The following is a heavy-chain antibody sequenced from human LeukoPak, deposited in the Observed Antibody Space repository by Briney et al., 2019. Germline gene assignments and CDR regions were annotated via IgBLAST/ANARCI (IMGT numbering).Heavy chain of an antibody. CDR2: IYYSGST. Sequence: SETLSLTYTVSGGSISSSSYYWGWIRQPPGKGLEWIGSIYYSGSTYYNPSLKSRVTISVDTSKNQFSLKLSSVTAADTAVYYCARDLEMATTLYWYFDLWGRGTLVTVSS. CDR1: GGSISSSSYY. D-gene: IGHD5-24*01. CDR3: ARDLEMATTLYWYFDL. J-gene: IGHJ2*01. V-gene: IGHV4-39*07.